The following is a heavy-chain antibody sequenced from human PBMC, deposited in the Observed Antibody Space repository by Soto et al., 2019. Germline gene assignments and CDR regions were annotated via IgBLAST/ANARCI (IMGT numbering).Heavy chain of an antibody. J-gene: IGHJ6*02. D-gene: IGHD3-10*01. V-gene: IGHV4-30-4*01. Sequence: SETLSLTCTVSGGSISSGDYYWSWIRQPPGKGLEWIGYIYYSGSTYYNPSLKSRVTISVDTSKNQFSLKLSSVTAADTAVYYCAREGYMVRGVVTYYYGMDVWGQGTTVTVSS. CDR1: GGSISSGDYY. CDR3: AREGYMVRGVVTYYYGMDV. CDR2: IYYSGST.